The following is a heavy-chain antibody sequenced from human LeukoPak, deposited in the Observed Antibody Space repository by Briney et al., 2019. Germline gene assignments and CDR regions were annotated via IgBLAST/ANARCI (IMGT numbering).Heavy chain of an antibody. Sequence: SETLSLTCTVSGGSISSSSYYWGWIRQPPGKGLEWIGSIYYSGSTYYNPSLKSRVTISVDTSKNQFSLKLSSVTAADTAVYYCAGCSGASCYYITSPLYFDYWGQGTLVTVSS. V-gene: IGHV4-39*07. CDR2: IYYSGST. CDR3: AGCSGASCYYITSPLYFDY. J-gene: IGHJ4*02. CDR1: GGSISSSSYY. D-gene: IGHD2-15*01.